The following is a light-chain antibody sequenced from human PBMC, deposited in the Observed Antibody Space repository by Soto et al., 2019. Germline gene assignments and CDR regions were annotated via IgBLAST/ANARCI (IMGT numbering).Light chain of an antibody. CDR3: QQYGSSLIT. V-gene: IGKV3-20*01. Sequence: EIVMSQSPGTLSLSPGERATLSCKASQSISSTLLAWYQQKTGQAPRLLIYSSSIRATGIPDRFSGSGSGTDFTLTISRLEPEDFAVYYCQQYGSSLITFGQGTRLEI. CDR1: QSISSTL. J-gene: IGKJ5*01. CDR2: SSS.